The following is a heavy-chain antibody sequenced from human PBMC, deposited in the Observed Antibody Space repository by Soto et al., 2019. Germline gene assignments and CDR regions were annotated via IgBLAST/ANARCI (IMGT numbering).Heavy chain of an antibody. CDR2: IYSGGST. Sequence: GGSLRLSCAASGFTVSSNYMSWVRQAPGKGLEWVSVIYSGGSTYYADSVKGRFTISRDNSKNTLYLQMNSLRAEDTAVYYCARVKAMAHYYYYGMDVWGQGTTVTVSS. CDR1: GFTVSSNY. V-gene: IGHV3-53*01. CDR3: ARVKAMAHYYYYGMDV. J-gene: IGHJ6*02. D-gene: IGHD5-18*01.